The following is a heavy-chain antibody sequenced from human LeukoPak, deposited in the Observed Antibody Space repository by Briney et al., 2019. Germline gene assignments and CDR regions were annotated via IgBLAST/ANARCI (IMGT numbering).Heavy chain of an antibody. J-gene: IGHJ4*02. CDR3: ARDLTTVTTDDY. CDR1: GFTFSSYA. V-gene: IGHV3-30-3*01. D-gene: IGHD4-17*01. Sequence: GGSLRLSCAASGFTFSSYAMHWVRQAPGKGLEWVAGISYDGSNKYYADSVKGRFTISRDNSKNTLYLQMNSLRAEDTAVYYCARDLTTVTTDDYWGQGTLVTVSS. CDR2: ISYDGSNK.